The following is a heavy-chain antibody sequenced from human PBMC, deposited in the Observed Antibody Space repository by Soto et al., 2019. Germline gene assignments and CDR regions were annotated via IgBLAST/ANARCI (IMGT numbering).Heavy chain of an antibody. V-gene: IGHV3-7*01. CDR2: IKQDGSEK. J-gene: IGHJ1*01. CDR1: GFTFVSYW. D-gene: IGHD1-26*01. CDR3: ATMAPVGGKYGKFFPH. Sequence: GGSLRLSCAASGFTFVSYWMSWVRQAPGKGLEWVANIKQDGSEKYYVDSVKGRFTISRDNAKTSLYLQMNSLRAEDTAVYFCATMAPVGGKYGKFFPHWGQGTLVTVSS.